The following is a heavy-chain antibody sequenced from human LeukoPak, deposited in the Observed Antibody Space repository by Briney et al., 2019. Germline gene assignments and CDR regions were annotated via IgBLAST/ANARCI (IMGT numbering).Heavy chain of an antibody. CDR3: AKDGDRGAYCSGGSCYPYYYYNMDV. CDR1: GFTFSDYY. D-gene: IGHD2-15*01. CDR2: ISSTGGTA. J-gene: IGHJ6*03. V-gene: IGHV3-23*01. Sequence: PSGGSLRLSCAASGFTFSDYYMSWVRQAPGKGLEWVSAISSTGGTAYYADSVKGRFTISRDNSKNTLYLQMNSLRAEDTAIYYCAKDGDRGAYCSGGSCYPYYYYNMDVWGKGTTVTISS.